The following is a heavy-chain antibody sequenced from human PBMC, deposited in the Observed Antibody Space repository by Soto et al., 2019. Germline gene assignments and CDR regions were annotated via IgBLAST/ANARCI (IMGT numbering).Heavy chain of an antibody. J-gene: IGHJ6*03. CDR2: ISGRDGII. V-gene: IGHV3-11*01. CDR1: GFTFSDSF. CDR3: AGDQGPNYMAV. Sequence: QVQLVESGGGLVKPGGSLRLSCAASGFTFSDSFMSWSRQTPGKGLEWLTYISGRDGIIYYADSVRGRFTISRDNAKNSVYLQMNSLRAEDTAVYYCAGDQGPNYMAVWSKGTTVTVS.